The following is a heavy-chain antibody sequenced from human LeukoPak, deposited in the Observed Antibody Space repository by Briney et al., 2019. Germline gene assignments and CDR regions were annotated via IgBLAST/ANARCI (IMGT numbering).Heavy chain of an antibody. CDR1: GYTFTGYY. Sequence: ASVKVSCKASGYTFTGYYMHSVRQAPGQGLEWMGWINPNSGSTKYAQKLQGRVTMTRDTSISAAYMELRRLRSDDTAVYYCARASPAQVAVTYWNQRPLVTVSS. D-gene: IGHD4-23*01. CDR3: ARASPAQVAVTY. CDR2: INPNSGST. J-gene: IGHJ4*02. V-gene: IGHV1-2*02.